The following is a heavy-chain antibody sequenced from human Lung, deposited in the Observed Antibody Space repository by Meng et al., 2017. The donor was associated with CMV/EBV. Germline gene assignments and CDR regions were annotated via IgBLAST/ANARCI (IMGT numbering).Heavy chain of an antibody. CDR3: AGLCIVVVPAAICPMDV. CDR1: GGSISSSSYY. Sequence: SXTXSLXXTVSGGSISSSSYYWGWIRQPPGKGLEWIGSIYYSGSTYYNPSLKSRVTISVDTSKNQFSLKLSSVTAADTAVYYCAGLCIVVVPAAICPMDVXGQGXTVTVSS. D-gene: IGHD2-2*01. J-gene: IGHJ6*02. CDR2: IYYSGST. V-gene: IGHV4-39*01.